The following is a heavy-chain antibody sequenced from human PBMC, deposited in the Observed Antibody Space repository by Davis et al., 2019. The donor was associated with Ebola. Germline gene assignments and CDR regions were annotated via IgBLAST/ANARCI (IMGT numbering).Heavy chain of an antibody. CDR2: IRDKGHSYTT. CDR1: GFPFSSKD. Sequence: GESLKISCEASGFPFSSKDMTWVRKAPGRGLEWVGRIRDKGHSYTTDFAASVKGRFTVSRDDSWNSLYLQMNSLKSEDTAVYYCVRVRYGGSFDVWGRGTLVTVSS. V-gene: IGHV3-72*01. J-gene: IGHJ3*01. D-gene: IGHD3-10*01. CDR3: VRVRYGGSFDV.